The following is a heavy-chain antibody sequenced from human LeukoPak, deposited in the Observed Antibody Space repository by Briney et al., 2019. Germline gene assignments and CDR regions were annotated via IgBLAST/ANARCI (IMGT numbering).Heavy chain of an antibody. CDR2: IKQDGSEK. D-gene: IGHD3-22*01. Sequence: GGSLRLSRAASGFTFSSYWMSWVRQAPGKGLEWVANIKQDGSEKYYVDSVKGRFTISRDNAKNSLYLQMNSLRAEDTAVYYCARRKYYYEDRDAFDIWGQGTMVTVSS. V-gene: IGHV3-7*01. CDR1: GFTFSSYW. CDR3: ARRKYYYEDRDAFDI. J-gene: IGHJ3*02.